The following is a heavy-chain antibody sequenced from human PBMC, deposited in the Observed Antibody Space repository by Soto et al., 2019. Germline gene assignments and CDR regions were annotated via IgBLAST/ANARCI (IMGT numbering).Heavy chain of an antibody. J-gene: IGHJ6*03. Sequence: GESLKISCKGSGYSFTSYWIGWVRQMPGKGLEWMGIIYPGDSDTRHSPSFQGQVTISADKSISTAYLQWSSLKASDTAMYYCARSYCSSTSCHTYYYYMDVWGKGTTVTVSS. D-gene: IGHD2-2*02. CDR2: IYPGDSDT. CDR1: GYSFTSYW. CDR3: ARSYCSSTSCHTYYYYMDV. V-gene: IGHV5-51*01.